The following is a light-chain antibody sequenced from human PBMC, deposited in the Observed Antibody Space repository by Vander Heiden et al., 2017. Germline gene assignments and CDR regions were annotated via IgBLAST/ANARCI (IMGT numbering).Light chain of an antibody. J-gene: IGKJ4*01. CDR3: QQSDSTPQLI. V-gene: IGKV1-39*01. Sequence: DIQMTQSPSSLSASVGDRVTITCRASQSISSYLNWYQQKPGKAPKLLIYAASSLQSGVPSRFSGSGSGTDFTLTISSLQPEDFATYYCQQSDSTPQLIFGGGTKVEIK. CDR1: QSISSY. CDR2: AAS.